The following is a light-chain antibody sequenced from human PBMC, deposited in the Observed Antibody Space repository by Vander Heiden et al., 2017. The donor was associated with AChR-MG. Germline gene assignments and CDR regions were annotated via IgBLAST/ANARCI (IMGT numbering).Light chain of an antibody. CDR1: SSDVGGYNY. Sequence: QSALTQPPSAAGSPGQSVTISCTGTSSDVGGYNYVSWYEQHPGKAPKLMIYEVSTRHSGVPDRFSGSKSGNTASLTVSGLQAEDEADYYCSSYAGSNNHVVFGGGTKLTVL. J-gene: IGLJ2*01. CDR3: SSYAGSNNHVV. CDR2: EVS. V-gene: IGLV2-8*01.